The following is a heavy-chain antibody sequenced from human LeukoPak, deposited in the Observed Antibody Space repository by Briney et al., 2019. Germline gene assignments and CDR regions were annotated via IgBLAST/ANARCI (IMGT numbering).Heavy chain of an antibody. D-gene: IGHD3-9*01. J-gene: IGHJ4*02. V-gene: IGHV4-38-2*02. CDR3: ARHYDIFSPECRFDY. CDR2: IYHSGST. Sequence: SETLSLTCTVSGYSISSGYYWGWIRQPPGKGLEWIGSIYHSGSTYYNPSPKSRVTISVDTSKNQFSLKLSSVTAADTAVYYCARHYDIFSPECRFDYWGQGTLVTVSS. CDR1: GYSISSGYY.